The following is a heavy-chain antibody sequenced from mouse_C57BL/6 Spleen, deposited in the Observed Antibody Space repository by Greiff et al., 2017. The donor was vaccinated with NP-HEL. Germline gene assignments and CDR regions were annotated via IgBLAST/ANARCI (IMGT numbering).Heavy chain of an antibody. CDR2: INYDGSST. CDR1: GFTFSDYY. Sequence: EVQVVESEGGLVQPGSSMKLSCTASGFTFSDYYMAWVRQVPEKGLEWVANINYDGSSTYYLDSLKSRFIISRDNAKNMLYLQMSSLKSEDTATYYGARETGVANYAMDYWGQGTSVTVSS. D-gene: IGHD1-1*02. CDR3: ARETGVANYAMDY. V-gene: IGHV5-16*01. J-gene: IGHJ4*01.